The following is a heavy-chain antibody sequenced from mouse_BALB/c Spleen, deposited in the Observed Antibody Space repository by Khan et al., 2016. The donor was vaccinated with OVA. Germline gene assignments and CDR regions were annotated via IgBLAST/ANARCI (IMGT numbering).Heavy chain of an antibody. D-gene: IGHD1-1*01. Sequence: DLVKSGASVKLSCQASGYTFTSYWINWIKQRPGQGLEWIGQMSPGSGSPYYNKMFTDTATLTVDSSPTTAYIPLSSLSSEDAAVYLCARSNYYGSGLYAMDDWGQGTSVTVSS. CDR3: ARSNYYGSGLYAMDD. CDR2: MSPGSGSP. V-gene: IGHV1S41*01. J-gene: IGHJ4*01. CDR1: GYTFTSYW.